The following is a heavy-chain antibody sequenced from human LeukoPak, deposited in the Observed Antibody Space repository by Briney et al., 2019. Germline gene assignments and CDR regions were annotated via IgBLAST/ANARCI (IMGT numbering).Heavy chain of an antibody. CDR1: GYTFTRYG. Sequence: ASVKVSCKASGYTFTRYGISWVRQAPGQGLEWMGWISAYKGNTNSAQKVQGRVTMTTDTSTTTAYMELRSLRSDDTAVYYCARWGGRPGDAFDIWGQGTMVTVSS. D-gene: IGHD2-15*01. CDR2: ISAYKGNT. V-gene: IGHV1-18*04. J-gene: IGHJ3*02. CDR3: ARWGGRPGDAFDI.